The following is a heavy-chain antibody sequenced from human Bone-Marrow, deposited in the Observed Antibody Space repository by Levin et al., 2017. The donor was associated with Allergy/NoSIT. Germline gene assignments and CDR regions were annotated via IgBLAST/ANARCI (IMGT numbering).Heavy chain of an antibody. J-gene: IGHJ4*02. CDR2: IYYSGST. D-gene: IGHD6-19*01. CDR3: ARDAHDSGWYVGFDY. Sequence: SQTLSLTCTVSGGSISSSYWSWIRQPPGKGLEWIGYIYYSGSTNYNPSLKSRVTISVDTSKNQFSLKLSSVTAADTAVYYCARDAHDSGWYVGFDYWGQGTLVTVSS. V-gene: IGHV4-59*01. CDR1: GGSISSSY.